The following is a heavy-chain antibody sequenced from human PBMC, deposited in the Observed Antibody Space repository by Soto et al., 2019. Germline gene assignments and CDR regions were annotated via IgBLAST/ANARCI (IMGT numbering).Heavy chain of an antibody. Sequence: QVQLVQSGDEVKKPGAAVKVSCKASGYSFTGYYMHWVRQATGQGLEWMGWINPNSGGTDFAQKFQGRVTMTRDTSISTAYMELSGLSSDDRAVNYCTATTRWSSWGQGTLVIVSS. CDR2: INPNSGGT. D-gene: IGHD1-26*01. CDR1: GYSFTGYY. V-gene: IGHV1-2*02. J-gene: IGHJ5*02. CDR3: TATTRWSS.